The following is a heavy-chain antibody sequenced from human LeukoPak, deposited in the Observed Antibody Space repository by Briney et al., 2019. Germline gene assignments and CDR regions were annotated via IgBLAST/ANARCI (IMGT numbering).Heavy chain of an antibody. CDR3: AKDGKIMGLSSSWYEVFFDY. CDR1: GFTVSSNY. J-gene: IGHJ4*02. Sequence: GGSLRLSCAASGFTVSSNYMSWVRQAPGKGLEWVSVIYSGGSTYYADSVKGRFTISRDNSKNTLYLQMNSLRAEDTAVYYCAKDGKIMGLSSSWYEVFFDYWGQGTLVTVSS. CDR2: IYSGGST. V-gene: IGHV3-53*01. D-gene: IGHD6-13*01.